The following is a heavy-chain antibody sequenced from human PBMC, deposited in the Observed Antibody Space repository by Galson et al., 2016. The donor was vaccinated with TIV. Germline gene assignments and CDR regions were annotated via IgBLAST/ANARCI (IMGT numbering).Heavy chain of an antibody. CDR3: AREGRGAAYPNNFDH. D-gene: IGHD1-26*01. CDR2: IYSSDTT. V-gene: IGHV3-53*01. J-gene: IGHJ4*02. CDR1: GFAVSYKH. Sequence: SLRLSCAASGFAVSYKHMIWVRQTPGKGLEWVSLIYSSDTTSYADSVRGRFTISRDNSRSTLFLEMNSLRVEDTAIYYCAREGRGAAYPNNFDHWGQGTLVTVSS.